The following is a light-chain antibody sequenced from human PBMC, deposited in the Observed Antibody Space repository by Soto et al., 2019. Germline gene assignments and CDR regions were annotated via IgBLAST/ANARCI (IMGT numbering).Light chain of an antibody. CDR2: WAS. Sequence: EIVMTQSPDSLALSLGEMATINCKSIHSILHISNNKICLAWYQQKPGQPPKVLIYWASNRESGVPDRFSGSGSGTDFTLTISSLQAEDVAVYYCQQYYSIPWTFGQGTKVDI. CDR1: HSILHISNNKIC. J-gene: IGKJ1*01. CDR3: QQYYSIPWT. V-gene: IGKV4-1*01.